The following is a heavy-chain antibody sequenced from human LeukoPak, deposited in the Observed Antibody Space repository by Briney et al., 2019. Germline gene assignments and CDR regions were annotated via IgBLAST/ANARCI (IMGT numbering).Heavy chain of an antibody. CDR1: GGSISSGGYS. Sequence: SETLSLTCAVSGGSISSGGYSWSWIRQPPGKGLEWIGEINHSGSTNYNPSLKSRVTISVDTSKNQFSLKLSSVTAADTAVYYCARGARRITIFGVVPYRFDYWGQGTLVTVSS. D-gene: IGHD3-3*01. CDR2: INHSGST. CDR3: ARGARRITIFGVVPYRFDY. V-gene: IGHV4-34*01. J-gene: IGHJ4*02.